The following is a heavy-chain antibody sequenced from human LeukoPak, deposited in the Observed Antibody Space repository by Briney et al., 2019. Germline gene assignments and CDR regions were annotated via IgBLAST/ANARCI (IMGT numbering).Heavy chain of an antibody. Sequence: SETLSLTCTVSGGSITSSSYYWGWIRQPPGKGLEWIGSISYSGSTYYKSSLKSRFTISVDTSKNQCSLKLRYVTAADTAVYYCARRGPPRTLLRGVKSGWFDPWGQGTLVTVSS. J-gene: IGHJ5*02. V-gene: IGHV4-39*01. CDR1: GGSITSSSYY. CDR3: ARRGPPRTLLRGVKSGWFDP. D-gene: IGHD3-10*01. CDR2: ISYSGST.